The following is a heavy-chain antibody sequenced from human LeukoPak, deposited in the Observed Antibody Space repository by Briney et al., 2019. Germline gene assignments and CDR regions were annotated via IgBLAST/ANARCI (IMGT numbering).Heavy chain of an antibody. CDR3: ARDRWYRLDY. J-gene: IGHJ4*02. Sequence: GATVKVSCKASGYTFTGYYMHWVRQAPGQGLEWMGWINPNSGGTNYAQKFQGRVTMTRDTSTSTVYMELSSLRSEDTAVYYCARDRWYRLDYWGQGTLVTVSS. CDR1: GYTFTGYY. CDR2: INPNSGGT. D-gene: IGHD6-13*01. V-gene: IGHV1-2*02.